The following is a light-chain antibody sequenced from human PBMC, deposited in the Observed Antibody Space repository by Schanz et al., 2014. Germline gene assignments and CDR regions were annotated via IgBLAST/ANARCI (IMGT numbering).Light chain of an antibody. CDR3: CSYADGSTLI. J-gene: IGLJ2*01. CDR1: SSDVGGYNY. V-gene: IGLV2-14*03. CDR2: DVH. Sequence: QSALTQPPSASGSPGQSVTISCTGTSSDVGGYNYVSWYQQHPGKAPKLIIYDVHHRPSGVSNRFSGSKTGDTASLTISGLQAEDEADYYCCSYADGSTLIFGGGTKLTVL.